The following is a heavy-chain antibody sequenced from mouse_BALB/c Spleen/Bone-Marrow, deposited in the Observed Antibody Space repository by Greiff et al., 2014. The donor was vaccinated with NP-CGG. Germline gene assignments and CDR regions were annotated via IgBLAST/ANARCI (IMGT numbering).Heavy chain of an antibody. CDR2: ISPSTGYA. J-gene: IGHJ2*01. Sequence: VQLQQSGPELAKPGASVKMSCKASGYTFTDTWIHWIKQRPGQGLEWIGYISPSTGYAEYNQNFKDKATLTVDKSSSTAYMQLSSLTSEDSAVYYCARDYWGQGTTLTVSS. V-gene: IGHV1-7*01. CDR1: GYTFTDTW. CDR3: ARDY.